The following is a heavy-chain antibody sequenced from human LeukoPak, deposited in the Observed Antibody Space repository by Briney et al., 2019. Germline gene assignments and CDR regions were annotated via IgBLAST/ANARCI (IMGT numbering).Heavy chain of an antibody. J-gene: IGHJ3*02. CDR3: ARDIVRGEDAFDI. Sequence: SETLSLTCSVSGYSISSGYYWGWIRQSPGQGLEWIGIINHSGSNSYNPSLKSRVTISVDTSKNQFSLKLTSVTAADTAVYYCARDIVRGEDAFDIWGQGTMVTVSS. CDR1: GYSISSGYY. D-gene: IGHD3-10*01. V-gene: IGHV4-38-2*02. CDR2: INHSGSN.